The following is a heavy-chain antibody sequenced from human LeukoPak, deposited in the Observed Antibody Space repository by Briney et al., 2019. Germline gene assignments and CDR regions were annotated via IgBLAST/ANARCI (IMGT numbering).Heavy chain of an antibody. J-gene: IGHJ5*02. Sequence: PSETLSLTCTVSGGSISSGSYYWGWIRQPAGKGPEWIGRINTSGSTNYNPSLKSRVTISVDTSKNQFSLKLTSVTAADTAVYYCVSAKFLVRGVSWFDPWGQGTLVTVSS. V-gene: IGHV4-61*02. D-gene: IGHD3-10*01. CDR2: INTSGST. CDR1: GGSISSGSYY. CDR3: VSAKFLVRGVSWFDP.